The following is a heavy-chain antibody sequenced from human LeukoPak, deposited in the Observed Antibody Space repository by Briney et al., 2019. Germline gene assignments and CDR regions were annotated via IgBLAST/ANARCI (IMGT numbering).Heavy chain of an antibody. J-gene: IGHJ4*02. V-gene: IGHV3-23*01. CDR1: GFTFSNYA. CDR2: ISGRGGGT. Sequence: PGGSLRLSCAASGFTFSNYAMSWARQAPGKGLEWVSAISGRGGGTYFADSVKGRFTISRDNSKNTLYLQMNSLRAEDTAIYYCAKDTRGYNYGSLHYWGQGTLVTVSS. D-gene: IGHD5-18*01. CDR3: AKDTRGYNYGSLHY.